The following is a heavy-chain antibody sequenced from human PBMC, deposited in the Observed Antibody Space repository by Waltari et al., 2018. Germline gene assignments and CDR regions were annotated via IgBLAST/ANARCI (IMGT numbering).Heavy chain of an antibody. CDR1: GGSISSYY. CDR3: ARGRDYYDSSGYYWDY. V-gene: IGHV4-4*07. J-gene: IGHJ4*02. Sequence: QVQLQESGPGLVKPSETLSLTCTVSGGSISSYYWSWIRQPAGKGLEWIGRIYTSGSTNYNPSLKSRVTMSVDTSKNQFSLKLSSVTAADTAVYYCARGRDYYDSSGYYWDYWGQGTLVTVSS. CDR2: IYTSGST. D-gene: IGHD3-22*01.